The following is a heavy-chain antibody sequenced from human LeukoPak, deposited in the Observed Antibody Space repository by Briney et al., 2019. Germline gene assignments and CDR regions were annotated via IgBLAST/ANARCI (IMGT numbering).Heavy chain of an antibody. CDR1: GFTFSSYA. CDR2: ITGSGGST. Sequence: GGSLRLSCAASGFTFSSYAMSWVRQAPGKGLEWVSAITGSGGSTYYAGSVEGRFTISRDNSKNTLYVQMNSLRAEDTAVYYCATERNWVFDYWGQGTLVTVSS. V-gene: IGHV3-23*01. J-gene: IGHJ4*02. D-gene: IGHD7-27*01. CDR3: ATERNWVFDY.